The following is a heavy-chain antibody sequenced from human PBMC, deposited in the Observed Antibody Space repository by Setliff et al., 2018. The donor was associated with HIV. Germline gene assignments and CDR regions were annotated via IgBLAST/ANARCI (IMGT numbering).Heavy chain of an antibody. D-gene: IGHD2-21*02. CDR3: SRRVVVVTVEWFDP. Sequence: SETLSLTCTVSGGSISRGNHFWTWIRQPAGKGLEWIGRIYTNGSTNYNPSLKRRATIAVDTSKKQFSLKLSSVTAADTAVYFCSRRVVVVTVEWFDPRGQGTLVTGSS. CDR2: IYTNGST. V-gene: IGHV4-61*02. J-gene: IGHJ5*02. CDR1: GGSISRGNHF.